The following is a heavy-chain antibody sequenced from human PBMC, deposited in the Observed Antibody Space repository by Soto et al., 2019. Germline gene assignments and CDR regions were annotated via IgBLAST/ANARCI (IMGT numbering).Heavy chain of an antibody. Sequence: AGGSLRLSCAASGFTFSSYAMHWVRQAPGKGLERVAVISYDGSNKYYADSVKGRFTISRDNSKNTLYLQMNSLRAEDTAVYYCASGPPPHSSGWYYFDYWGQGTLVTVSP. CDR1: GFTFSSYA. J-gene: IGHJ4*02. D-gene: IGHD6-19*01. CDR2: ISYDGSNK. CDR3: ASGPPPHSSGWYYFDY. V-gene: IGHV3-30-3*01.